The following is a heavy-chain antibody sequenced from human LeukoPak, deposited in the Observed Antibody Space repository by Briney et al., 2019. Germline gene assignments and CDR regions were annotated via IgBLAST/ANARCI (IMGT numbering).Heavy chain of an antibody. J-gene: IGHJ4*02. Sequence: ASVKVSCKASGYTFTGYYMHWVRQAPGQGLEWMGWINPNSGGTNYAQKFQGRVTMTRDTSISTAYMELSRLRSDDTAVYYCARARRYSNYYFDYWGQGTLVTVSS. D-gene: IGHD4-11*01. CDR1: GYTFTGYY. V-gene: IGHV1-2*02. CDR2: INPNSGGT. CDR3: ARARRYSNYYFDY.